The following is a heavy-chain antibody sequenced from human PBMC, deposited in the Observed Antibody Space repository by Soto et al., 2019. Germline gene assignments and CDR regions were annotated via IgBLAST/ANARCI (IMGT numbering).Heavy chain of an antibody. CDR3: AYLPCSGGIFYWFSFSGMDV. CDR1: GFSLSTSGVG. CDR2: IYWDADK. V-gene: IGHV2-5*02. Sequence: QITLKESGPTLVKPTQTLTLTCTFSGFSLSTSGVGVAWIRQPPGAALEWLALIYWDADKRYRPSLESRLTITKDTSQNQVVLTLTNMDSVDTATYYCAYLPCSGGIFYWFSFSGMDVWGQGTTVTVSS. D-gene: IGHD2-15*01. J-gene: IGHJ6*02.